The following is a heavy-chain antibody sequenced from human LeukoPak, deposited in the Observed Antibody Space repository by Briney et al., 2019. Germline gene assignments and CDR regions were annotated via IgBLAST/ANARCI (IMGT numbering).Heavy chain of an antibody. CDR3: GRAFPPLRTSSAGDL. CDR1: EFTFSDDD. V-gene: IGHV3-21*01. Sequence: PGGSLRLSCSASEFTFSDDDMNWVRQAPGEGLEWVSSISYLSSHVYYGDSVKGRFSISRDNAKNSLYLQMNSLGAENTAIYYCGRAFPPLRTSSAGDLWGQGILVTVSS. J-gene: IGHJ4*02. CDR2: ISYLSSHV. D-gene: IGHD3-16*01.